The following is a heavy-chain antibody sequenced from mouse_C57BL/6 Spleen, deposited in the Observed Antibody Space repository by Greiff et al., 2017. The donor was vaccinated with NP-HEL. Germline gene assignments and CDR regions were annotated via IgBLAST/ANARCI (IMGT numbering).Heavy chain of an antibody. CDR1: GYTFTSYW. Sequence: QVQLQQPGAELVKPGASVKLSCKASGYTFTSYWMHWVKQRPGQGLEWIGMIHPNSGSTNYNEKFKSKATLTVDKSSSTAYMQLSSLTSEDSAVYYCARGETTVVATHDVWGTGTTVTVSS. D-gene: IGHD1-1*01. J-gene: IGHJ1*03. CDR2: IHPNSGST. V-gene: IGHV1-64*01. CDR3: ARGETTVVATHDV.